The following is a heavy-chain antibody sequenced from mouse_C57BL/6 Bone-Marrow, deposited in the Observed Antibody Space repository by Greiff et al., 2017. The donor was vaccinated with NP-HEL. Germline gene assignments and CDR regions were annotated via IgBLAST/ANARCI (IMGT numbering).Heavy chain of an antibody. CDR3: ARRGYDYDYWYFDV. Sequence: EVQLQQSGPELVKPGASVKMSCKASGYTFTDYNMHWVKQSHGKSLEWIGYINPNNGGTSYNQKFKGKATLTVNKSSSTAYMELRSLTSEESAVYYCARRGYDYDYWYFDVWGTGTTVTVSA. V-gene: IGHV1-22*01. CDR1: GYTFTDYN. D-gene: IGHD2-4*01. CDR2: INPNNGGT. J-gene: IGHJ1*03.